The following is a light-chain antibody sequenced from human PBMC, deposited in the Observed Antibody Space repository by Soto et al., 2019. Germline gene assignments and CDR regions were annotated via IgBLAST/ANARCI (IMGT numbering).Light chain of an antibody. V-gene: IGLV2-14*01. J-gene: IGLJ1*01. CDR2: EVS. CDR1: SSDVGGYNY. Sequence: QSALTQPASVSGSPGQSITISCPGTSSDVGGYNYVSWYQQHPGKAPKLLIYEVSNRPSGVSNRFSGSKSGNTASLTISGLQAEDEADYYCSSYTSSSTQVFGTGTKGTVL. CDR3: SSYTSSSTQV.